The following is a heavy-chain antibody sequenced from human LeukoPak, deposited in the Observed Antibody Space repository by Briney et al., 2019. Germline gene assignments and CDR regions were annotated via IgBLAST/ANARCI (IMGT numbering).Heavy chain of an antibody. V-gene: IGHV3-74*01. Sequence: GGSLRPSCAASGFTFSNYWMHWVRQAPGKGLVWVSHINTDGSSPTYGDSAKGRFTVSRDNAKNTLFLQMNSLRVEDTAVYYCARGTAVTAGIDYWGQGTLVTVSS. CDR1: GFTFSNYW. D-gene: IGHD2-2*01. CDR2: INTDGSSP. J-gene: IGHJ4*02. CDR3: ARGTAVTAGIDY.